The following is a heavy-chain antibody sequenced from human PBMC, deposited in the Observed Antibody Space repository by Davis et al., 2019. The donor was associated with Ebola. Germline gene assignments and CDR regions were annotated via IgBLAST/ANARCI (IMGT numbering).Heavy chain of an antibody. D-gene: IGHD3-9*01. CDR1: GGSISSGSYY. Sequence: PSETLSLTCTVSGGSISSGSYYWSWIRQPPGKGLEWIGEINHSGSTNYNPSLKSRVTISVDTSKNQFSLKLSSVTAADTAVYYCARGARYLDWLLYANNWFDPWGQGTLVTVSS. J-gene: IGHJ5*02. CDR3: ARGARYLDWLLYANNWFDP. V-gene: IGHV4-39*07. CDR2: INHSGST.